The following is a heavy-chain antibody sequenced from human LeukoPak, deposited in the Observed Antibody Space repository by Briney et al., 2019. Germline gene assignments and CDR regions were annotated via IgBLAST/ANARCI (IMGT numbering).Heavy chain of an antibody. D-gene: IGHD5-18*01. J-gene: IGHJ4*02. CDR1: GFTFSSYS. CDR3: ANGLWLGHDY. CDR2: ISSSSSYI. V-gene: IGHV3-21*04. Sequence: GGSLRLSCAASGFTFSSYSMNWVRQAPGKGLEWVSSISSSSSYIYYADSVKGRFTISRDNAKNSLYLQINSLRAEDTAVYYCANGLWLGHDYWGQGTLVTVSS.